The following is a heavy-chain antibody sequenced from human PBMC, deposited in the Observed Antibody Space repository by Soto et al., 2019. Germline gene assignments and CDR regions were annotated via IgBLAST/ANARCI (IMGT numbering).Heavy chain of an antibody. V-gene: IGHV3-30*18. CDR3: AKGGRQWLVTSDFNY. J-gene: IGHJ4*02. CDR1: GFTFSDYA. CDR2: VSHDGRNT. D-gene: IGHD6-19*01. Sequence: VQLVESGGGVVQPGRSLRLSCAASGFTFSDYAMHWVRQAPGKGLEWVAVVSHDGRNTHYADSVKGRFTISRDSSKNTVSLEMTGLRAEDPGGYYCAKGGRQWLVTSDFNYWGQGALVTVSS.